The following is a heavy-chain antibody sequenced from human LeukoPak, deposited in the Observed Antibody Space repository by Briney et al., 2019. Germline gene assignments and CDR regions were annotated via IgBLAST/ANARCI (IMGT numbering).Heavy chain of an antibody. D-gene: IGHD4-23*01. J-gene: IGHJ4*02. CDR3: ARDPTAVANLPQYYLDY. Sequence: PGGSLRLSCAASGFTFSIYGIHWVRQAPGKGLEWVAMIWYDGSKKYYADSVKGRFTIYRDNSKNTLFLQMNSLRVEDTAVYYCARDPTAVANLPQYYLDYWGQGILVTVSS. CDR2: IWYDGSKK. CDR1: GFTFSIYG. V-gene: IGHV3-33*01.